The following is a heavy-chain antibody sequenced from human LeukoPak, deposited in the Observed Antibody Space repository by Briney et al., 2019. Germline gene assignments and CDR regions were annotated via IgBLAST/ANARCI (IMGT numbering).Heavy chain of an antibody. D-gene: IGHD2-2*01. CDR1: GFTFSSYG. CDR2: ISSSGSTI. Sequence: GRSLRLSCAASGFTFSSYGMHWVRQAPGKGLEWVSYISSSGSTIYYADSVKGRFTISRDNSKNTLYLQVNSLRAEDTAVYYCAKGYQLNWFDPWGQGTLVTVSS. CDR3: AKGYQLNWFDP. J-gene: IGHJ5*02. V-gene: IGHV3-48*01.